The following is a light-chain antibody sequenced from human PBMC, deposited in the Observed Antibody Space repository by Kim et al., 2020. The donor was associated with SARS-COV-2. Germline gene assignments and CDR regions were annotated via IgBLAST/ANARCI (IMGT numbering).Light chain of an antibody. CDR1: QSVSSSY. V-gene: IGKV3-20*01. CDR2: GAS. CDR3: QQYGSSPYT. J-gene: IGKJ2*01. Sequence: EIVLTQSPGTLSLSPGERATLSCRASQSVSSSYLAWYQQNPGQAPRLLIYGASSRATGIPDRFSGSGSGTDFTLTISRLEPEDFAVYYCQQYGSSPYTLGQGTKLEI.